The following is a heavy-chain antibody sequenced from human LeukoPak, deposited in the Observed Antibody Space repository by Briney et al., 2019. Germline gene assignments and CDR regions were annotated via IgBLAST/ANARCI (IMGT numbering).Heavy chain of an antibody. J-gene: IGHJ3*02. CDR3: ARVRDDAFDI. V-gene: IGHV3-66*01. CDR2: IYSGGST. CDR1: GFTVSSNY. Sequence: SGGSLGLSCAASGFTVSSNYMSWVRQAPGKGLEWVSVIYSGGSTYYADSVKGRFTISRDNSKNTLYLQMNSLRAEDTAVYYCARVRDDAFDIWGQGTMVTVSS. D-gene: IGHD4-17*01.